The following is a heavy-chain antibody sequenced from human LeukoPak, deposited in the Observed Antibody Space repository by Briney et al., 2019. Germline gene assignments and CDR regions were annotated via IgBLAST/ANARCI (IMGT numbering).Heavy chain of an antibody. Sequence: GESLKISCKGSAYSFTSYWIGWVRQMPGKGLEWMGIIYPGGSDTRYSPSFQGQVTISADKSISTAYLQWSSLKASDTAMYYCARSYYGSGSKFDYWGQGTLVTVSS. CDR2: IYPGGSDT. CDR1: AYSFTSYW. V-gene: IGHV5-51*01. J-gene: IGHJ4*02. D-gene: IGHD3-10*01. CDR3: ARSYYGSGSKFDY.